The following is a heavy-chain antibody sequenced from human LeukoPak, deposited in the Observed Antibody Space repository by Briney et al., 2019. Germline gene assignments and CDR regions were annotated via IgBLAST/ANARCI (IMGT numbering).Heavy chain of an antibody. Sequence: GGSLRLSCAGSGFTFSSYAMSWVRQAPGKGLEWVSDISGSGGSTYYADSVKGRFTISRDNSKNTLYLQINSLRGEDTAVYYCAKDKGDYGSESPYGMDVWGQGTTVTVSS. CDR1: GFTFSSYA. D-gene: IGHD3-10*01. V-gene: IGHV3-23*01. J-gene: IGHJ6*02. CDR3: AKDKGDYGSESPYGMDV. CDR2: ISGSGGST.